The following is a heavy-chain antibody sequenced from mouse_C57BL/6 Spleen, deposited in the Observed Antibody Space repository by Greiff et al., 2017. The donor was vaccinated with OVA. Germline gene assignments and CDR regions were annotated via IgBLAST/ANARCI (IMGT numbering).Heavy chain of an antibody. D-gene: IGHD1-1*01. Sequence: EVQLKESGPELVKPGASVKMSCKASGYTFTDYNMHWVKQSHGKSLEWIGYINPNNGGTSYNQKFKGKATLTVNKSSSTAYMELRSLTSEDSAVYYCARGSQIYSDYWGQGTTLTVSS. CDR1: GYTFTDYN. CDR3: ARGSQIYSDY. V-gene: IGHV1-22*01. CDR2: INPNNGGT. J-gene: IGHJ2*01.